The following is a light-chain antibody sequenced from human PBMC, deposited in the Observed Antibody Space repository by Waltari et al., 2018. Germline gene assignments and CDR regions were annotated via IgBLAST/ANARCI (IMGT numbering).Light chain of an antibody. V-gene: IGKV1-39*01. CDR1: QSISRH. CDR3: QQSYSAPWT. Sequence: DIQMTKSPSSLSASVGDSVTITCRASQSISRHLNWYQQKPGKAPNLLIYGASNLQRGVPSRFSASGSGTDFTLTISSLQPEDFATYYCQQSYSAPWTFGQGTKVEIK. CDR2: GAS. J-gene: IGKJ1*01.